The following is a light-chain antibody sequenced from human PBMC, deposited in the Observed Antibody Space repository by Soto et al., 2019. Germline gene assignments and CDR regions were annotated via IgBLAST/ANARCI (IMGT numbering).Light chain of an antibody. V-gene: IGKV1-5*03. J-gene: IGKJ1*01. CDR2: KAS. Sequence: DIQMTQSPSTLSASVGDRVTITCRASQSSSSRLAWYQQKPGKAPKFLIYKASSLESGVPSRFSGSGSGTEFTLTISSLQPDDFATYYCQQYNTYSPMWTFGQGTKVDIK. CDR1: QSSSSR. CDR3: QQYNTYSPMWT.